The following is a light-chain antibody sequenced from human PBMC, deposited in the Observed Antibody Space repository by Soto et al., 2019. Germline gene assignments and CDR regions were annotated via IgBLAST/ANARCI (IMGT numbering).Light chain of an antibody. CDR3: LQDYNYPYT. CDR2: VAS. Sequence: AIQMTQSPSSLSASVGDRVTITCRASQGIKNDVAWYQQKPGKAPKLLIHVASTLQSGVPSRFSGSGSGTDFTLTIRSLQPEDLATYYCLQDYNYPYTFGQGTKLVI. J-gene: IGKJ2*01. CDR1: QGIKND. V-gene: IGKV1-6*01.